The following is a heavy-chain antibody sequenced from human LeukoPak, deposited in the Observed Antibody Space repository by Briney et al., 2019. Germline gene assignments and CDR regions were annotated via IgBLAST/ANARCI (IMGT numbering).Heavy chain of an antibody. CDR1: GGTFSSYA. CDR2: IIPIFGTA. V-gene: IGHV1-69*13. J-gene: IGHJ3*02. CDR3: ARGGPRRRTDYYDSSGYSHAFDI. Sequence: SVKVSCKASGGTFSSYAISWVRQAPGQGLERMGGIIPIFGTANYAQKFQGRVTITADESTSTAYMELSSLRSEDTAVYYCARGGPRRRTDYYDSSGYSHAFDIWGQGTMVTVSS. D-gene: IGHD3-22*01.